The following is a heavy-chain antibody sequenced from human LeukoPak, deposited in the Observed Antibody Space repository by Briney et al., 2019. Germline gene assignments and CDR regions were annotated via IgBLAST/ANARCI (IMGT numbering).Heavy chain of an antibody. CDR2: FTGRPGRT. CDR1: GFTFTSYA. CDR3: AKDHLLCTSTSCYIDYFDS. D-gene: IGHD2-2*02. J-gene: IGHJ4*02. V-gene: IGHV3-23*01. Sequence: GGSLRLSCETSGFTFTSYAMSWVRQAPGKGLEWLSAFTGRPGRTYYADSVRGRFTISRDTSENTLFLEMSSLRVEDTAIYFCAKDHLLCTSTSCYIDYFDSWGQGTLVTVSS.